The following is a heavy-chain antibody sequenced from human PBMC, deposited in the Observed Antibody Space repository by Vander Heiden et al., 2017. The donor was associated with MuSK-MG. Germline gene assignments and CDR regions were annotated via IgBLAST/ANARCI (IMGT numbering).Heavy chain of an antibody. Sequence: EVQLVESGGGLVQPGGSLRLSCAASGFILSNYWMEWVRQAPGKGLVWVSRINTDGSNTFYADSVKGRFTISRDNAKNTLYLQMNSLRAEDTALYCCVIDRGGTIFDIWGQGPMVTVYS. CDR2: INTDGSNT. D-gene: IGHD3-10*01. CDR1: GFILSNYW. V-gene: IGHV3-74*01. CDR3: VIDRGGTIFDI. J-gene: IGHJ3*02.